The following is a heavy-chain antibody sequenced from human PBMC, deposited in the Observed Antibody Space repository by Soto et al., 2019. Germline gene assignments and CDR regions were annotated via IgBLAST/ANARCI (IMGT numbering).Heavy chain of an antibody. CDR1: GFSLSTSGVG. J-gene: IGHJ5*02. D-gene: IGHD3-10*02. CDR2: IYWGDDK. CDR3: AAHCSGTYYNHLSNWFDA. Sequence: QITLQEAGPTLVKPTQTLTLTCNFSGFSLSTSGVGVGWIRQPPGKALEWLALIYWGDDKRYNPSLKNRLSSSEDTAQKQVSQTMSNMDAEDTGTAYWAAHCSGTYYNHLSNWFDAWGPGTLVTVSS. V-gene: IGHV2-5*02.